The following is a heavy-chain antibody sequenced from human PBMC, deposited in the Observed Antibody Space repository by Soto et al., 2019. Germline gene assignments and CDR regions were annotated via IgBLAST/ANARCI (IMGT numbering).Heavy chain of an antibody. CDR1: EFTFSSDW. Sequence: EVQLVESGGGLVQPGGSLRLSCAASEFTFSSDWMHWVRQPPWKGLVWVSRINGDGSTTTYADSVKGRFTISREKPKTTLCLQINSLRAGDIAVYYCGRGLRYLYGLDVWGQGTTVTVSS. D-gene: IGHD3-10*01. CDR2: INGDGSTT. CDR3: GRGLRYLYGLDV. V-gene: IGHV3-74*02. J-gene: IGHJ6*02.